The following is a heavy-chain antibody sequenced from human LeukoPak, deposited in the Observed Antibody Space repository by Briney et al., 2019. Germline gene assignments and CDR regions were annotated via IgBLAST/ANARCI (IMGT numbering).Heavy chain of an antibody. J-gene: IGHJ4*02. CDR2: ISGSGRSP. V-gene: IGHV3-23*01. D-gene: IGHD3-10*01. CDR1: GLIFRNYA. Sequence: GGSLRLSCTASGLIFRNYAMTWVRQAPGKGLEWVSTISGSGRSPYYADSVEGRFTVSRDNAKNTLYLQMNSLRAEDTAIYYCFREGGDWGQGTLVTVSS. CDR3: FREGGD.